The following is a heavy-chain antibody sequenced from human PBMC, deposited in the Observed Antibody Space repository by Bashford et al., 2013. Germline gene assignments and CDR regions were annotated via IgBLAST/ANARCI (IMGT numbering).Heavy chain of an antibody. CDR3: AIKGWDYYDSSGYGIDY. J-gene: IGHJ4*02. CDR2: MSGGGRTI. D-gene: IGHD3-22*01. Sequence: RQAPGKGLEWVSYMSGGGRTIYYADSVKGRFTISRDNAKNSLFLQMNSLRDEDTAVYYCAIKGWDYYDSSGYGIDYVGPGNPGHRLL. V-gene: IGHV3-11*01.